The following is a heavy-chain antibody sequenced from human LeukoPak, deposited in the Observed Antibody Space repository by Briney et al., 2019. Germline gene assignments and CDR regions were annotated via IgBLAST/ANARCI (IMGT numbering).Heavy chain of an antibody. CDR1: GFTFSTYV. Sequence: GGSLRLSCAASGFTFSTYVMSWVRQAPGKGLEWVSTISGSGSSTYYADSVKGRFAISRDNSENRLFLLMNSLRAEDTAVYYCARADLYCSSTSCYTISAFDIWGQGTMVTVSS. J-gene: IGHJ3*02. CDR2: ISGSGSST. CDR3: ARADLYCSSTSCYTISAFDI. V-gene: IGHV3-23*01. D-gene: IGHD2-2*02.